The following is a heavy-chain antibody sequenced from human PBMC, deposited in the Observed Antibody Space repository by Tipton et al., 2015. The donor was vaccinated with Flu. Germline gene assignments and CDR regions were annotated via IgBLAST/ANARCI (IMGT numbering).Heavy chain of an antibody. V-gene: IGHV5-51*01. CDR2: IYPGDSDT. J-gene: IGHJ3*02. CDR1: GYSFTSYW. D-gene: IGHD2-2*01. CDR3: ARPRGGYCSSTSCRYDAFDI. Sequence: QSGAEVKKPGESLKISCKGSGYSFTSYWIGWVRQMPGKGLEWMGIIYPGDSDTRYSPSFQGQVTISADKSISTAYLQWSSLKASDTAMYYCARPRGGYCSSTSCRYDAFDIWGQGTMVTVSS.